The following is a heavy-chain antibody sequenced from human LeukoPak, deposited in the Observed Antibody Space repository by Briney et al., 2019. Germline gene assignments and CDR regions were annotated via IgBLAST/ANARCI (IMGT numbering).Heavy chain of an antibody. CDR1: GFPFNSFW. CDR3: ARGGVNPVDH. Sequence: GGSLRPSCAASGFPFNSFWMHWVRQAPGKGLVWVSDMNEYSTTIRYADSVKGRFTISRDNAKSILYLQMNNLRAEDTAMYFCARGGVNPVDHWGQGTLVTVSS. D-gene: IGHD1-14*01. J-gene: IGHJ4*02. CDR2: MNEYSTTI. V-gene: IGHV3-74*01.